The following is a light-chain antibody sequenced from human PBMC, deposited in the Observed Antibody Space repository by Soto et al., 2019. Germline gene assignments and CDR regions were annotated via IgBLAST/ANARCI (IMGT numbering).Light chain of an antibody. CDR3: CSHVGGSSPQWV. V-gene: IGLV2-23*02. CDR1: SNDVGGYNL. Sequence: QSALTQPASVSGSPGQSITISCTGTSNDVGGYNLVSWFQQHPGKAPKLMISEVNKRPSGVSNRFSGSKSAITASLTISGLQAEDEADYYCCSHVGGSSPQWVFGGGTKLTVL. J-gene: IGLJ3*02. CDR2: EVN.